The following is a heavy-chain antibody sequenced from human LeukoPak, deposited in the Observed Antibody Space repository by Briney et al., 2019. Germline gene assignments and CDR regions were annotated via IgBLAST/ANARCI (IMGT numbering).Heavy chain of an antibody. Sequence: GPVKVSCKASGYTFTGYYMHWVRQAPGQGLEWMGWINPNSGGTNYAQKFQGRVTMTRDTSISTAYMELSRLRSDDTAVYYCARRGSGWDPFDYWSQGTLVTVSS. D-gene: IGHD6-19*01. CDR3: ARRGSGWDPFDY. CDR2: INPNSGGT. J-gene: IGHJ4*02. V-gene: IGHV1-2*02. CDR1: GYTFTGYY.